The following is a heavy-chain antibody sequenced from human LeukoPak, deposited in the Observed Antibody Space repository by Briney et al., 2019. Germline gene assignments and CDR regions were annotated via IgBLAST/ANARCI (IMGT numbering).Heavy chain of an antibody. D-gene: IGHD2-21*02. CDR2: IRFDSTNY. V-gene: IGHV3-30*02. CDR1: GFTFSSYN. J-gene: IGHJ3*02. Sequence: GGSLRLSCAASGFTFSSYNMHWVRQAPGKGLEWVAFIRFDSTNYYYADSVKGRFTISRDNSQNTLYLQMNSLRAEDTAVYYCAKDIVVVTAGSNAFDIWGQGTMVTVSS. CDR3: AKDIVVVTAGSNAFDI.